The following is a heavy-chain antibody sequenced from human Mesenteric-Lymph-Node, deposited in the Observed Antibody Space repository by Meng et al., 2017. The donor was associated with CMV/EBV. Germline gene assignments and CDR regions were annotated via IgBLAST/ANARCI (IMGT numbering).Heavy chain of an antibody. V-gene: IGHV3-74*01. CDR1: GFTFSSYW. J-gene: IGHJ6*02. CDR3: ARGFLEPYPMDV. D-gene: IGHD3-3*01. Sequence: GESLKISCAASGFTFSSYWMHWVRQAPGKGLVWVSRINSDGSSTSYADSVKGRFTISRDNAKNTLYLQMNSLRAEDTAVYYCARGFLEPYPMDVWGQGTTVTVS. CDR2: INSDGSST.